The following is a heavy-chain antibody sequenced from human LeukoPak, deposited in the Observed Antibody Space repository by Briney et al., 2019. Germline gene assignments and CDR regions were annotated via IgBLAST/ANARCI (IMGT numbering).Heavy chain of an antibody. CDR2: INPNSGGT. CDR1: GYTFTSYY. D-gene: IGHD3-22*01. CDR3: ARGQITMIVVPDY. V-gene: IGHV1-2*02. Sequence: ASVKVSCKASGYTFTSYYMHWVRQAPGQGLEWMGWINPNSGGTNYAQKFQGRVTMTRDTSISTAYMELSRLRSDDTAVYYCARGQITMIVVPDYWGQGTLVTVSS. J-gene: IGHJ4*02.